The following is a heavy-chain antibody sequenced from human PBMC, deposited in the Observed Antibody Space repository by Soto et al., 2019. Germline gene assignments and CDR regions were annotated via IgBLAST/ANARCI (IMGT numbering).Heavy chain of an antibody. Sequence: DVQLVQSWGGLVQPGGSLRLSCAASGFSFSSYAMHWVRQAPGKGLEWISYSNSASTTTFHADSVKGRFTVSRDNAKNSLYLPMSSLRHEDTAVYYCARDLSHWGQGTLVTVSS. V-gene: IGHV3-48*02. CDR1: GFSFSSYA. CDR2: SNSASTTT. J-gene: IGHJ4*02. CDR3: ARDLSH.